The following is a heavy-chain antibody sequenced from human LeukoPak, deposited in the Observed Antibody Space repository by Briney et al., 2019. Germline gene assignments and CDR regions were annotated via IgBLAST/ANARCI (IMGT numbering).Heavy chain of an antibody. J-gene: IGHJ4*02. Sequence: SETLSLTCSVSGGSISSSGHYWGSIRQSPDKGLDWIGSIYSNGNTYYNPSVKSRITISVDTSKNQFSLKLTSVTAAETAVYYCARSATVTTGYFDYWGQGALVSVSS. CDR1: GGSISSSGHY. V-gene: IGHV4-39*07. D-gene: IGHD4-17*01. CDR2: IYSNGNT. CDR3: ARSATVTTGYFDY.